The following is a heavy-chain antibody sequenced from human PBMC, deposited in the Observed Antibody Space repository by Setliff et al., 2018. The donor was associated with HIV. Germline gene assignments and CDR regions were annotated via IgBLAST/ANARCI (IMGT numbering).Heavy chain of an antibody. CDR3: VRQKKSSSWSPNDY. V-gene: IGHV4-34*01. D-gene: IGHD2-2*01. CDR1: GESLSDYY. Sequence: PSETLSLTCAVYGESLSDYYWSWIRQPPGKGLEWIGEINHNKSSDYNPSLKSRVTMSVDTSKNQFSLKVKSVTAADTAVYYCVRQKKSSSWSPNDYWGQGTLVTVSS. J-gene: IGHJ4*02. CDR2: INHNKSS.